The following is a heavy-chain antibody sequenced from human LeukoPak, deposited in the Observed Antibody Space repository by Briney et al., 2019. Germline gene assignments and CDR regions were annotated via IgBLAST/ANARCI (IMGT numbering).Heavy chain of an antibody. CDR3: ARQKQSHGNFDY. V-gene: IGHV3-64D*06. CDR1: GFTFSIYT. CDR2: ISVSGNGGST. D-gene: IGHD1-26*01. Sequence: GGSLRLSCSASGFTFSIYTMYWVRQAPGKGLEYVSTISVSGNGGSTYYADSVKGRFTISRDNSKSTVYLQMSSLRTEDTAVYYCARQKQSHGNFDYWGQGTLVTVSS. J-gene: IGHJ4*02.